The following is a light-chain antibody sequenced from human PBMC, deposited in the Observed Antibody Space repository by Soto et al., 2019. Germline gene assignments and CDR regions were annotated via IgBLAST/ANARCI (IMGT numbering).Light chain of an antibody. CDR3: QQRSNSPPT. V-gene: IGKV3-11*01. CDR2: DAS. CDR1: QSVSSC. Sequence: EIVLTQSPATLSLSPGERATLSCRASQSVSSCLAWYQQKPGQAPRLLIYDASNRATGIPARFSGSGSGTDFTLTISSLEPEDFAVYYCQQRSNSPPTFGQGTKLEIK. J-gene: IGKJ2*01.